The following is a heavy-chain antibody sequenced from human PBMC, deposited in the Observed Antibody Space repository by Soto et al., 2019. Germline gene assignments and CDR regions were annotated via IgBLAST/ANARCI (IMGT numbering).Heavy chain of an antibody. CDR3: AKDMSSSWYYFDY. D-gene: IGHD6-13*01. V-gene: IGHV3-23*01. J-gene: IGHJ4*02. Sequence: GGSLRLSCAASGFPFSSYSMSWVRQAPGKGLEWVSAISGSGGSTYYADSVKGRFTISRDNSKNTMYLQMNSLRAEDTAVYYCAKDMSSSWYYFDYWGQGTLVTVSS. CDR2: ISGSGGST. CDR1: GFPFSSYS.